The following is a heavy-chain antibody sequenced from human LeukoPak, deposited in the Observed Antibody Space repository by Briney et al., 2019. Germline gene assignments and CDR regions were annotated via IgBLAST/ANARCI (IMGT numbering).Heavy chain of an antibody. Sequence: GGSLRLSCAASGFTFSSYEMNWVRQAPGKGLEWVSYISSSGSTIYYADSVKGRFTISRDNAKNSLYLQMNSLRAEDTAVYYCARDYHYDSSGYYVHWGKGTTVTVSS. D-gene: IGHD3-22*01. CDR1: GFTFSSYE. J-gene: IGHJ6*04. V-gene: IGHV3-48*03. CDR2: ISSSGSTI. CDR3: ARDYHYDSSGYYVH.